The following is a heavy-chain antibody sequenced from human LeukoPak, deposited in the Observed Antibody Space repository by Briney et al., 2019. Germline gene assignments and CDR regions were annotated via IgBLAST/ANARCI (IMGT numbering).Heavy chain of an antibody. D-gene: IGHD1-26*01. CDR1: GYTFTSYY. CDR2: INPSGGST. J-gene: IGHJ5*02. CDR3: ARIVDSGYPGSYNWFDH. Sequence: ASVKVSCMESGYTFTSYYMQWVRQAPGQGLEWMGLINPSGGSTSYAQKFQGRVTITRDMSTSTVYMELSSLRSEDTAVYYCARIVDSGYPGSYNWFDHWGQGTLVTVSS. V-gene: IGHV1-46*01.